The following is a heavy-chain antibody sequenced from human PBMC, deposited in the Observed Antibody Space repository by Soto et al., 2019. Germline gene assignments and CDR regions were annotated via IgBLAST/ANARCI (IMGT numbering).Heavy chain of an antibody. CDR1: GYTFTSYA. CDR3: AGSRSSSWYPYYMDV. D-gene: IGHD6-13*01. Sequence: ASVKVSCKASGYTFTSYAMHWVRQAPGQRLEWMGWINAGNGNTKYSQKFQGRVTITRDTSASTAYMELSSLRSEDTAVYYCAGSRSSSWYPYYMDVWGKGTTVTVSS. J-gene: IGHJ6*03. V-gene: IGHV1-3*01. CDR2: INAGNGNT.